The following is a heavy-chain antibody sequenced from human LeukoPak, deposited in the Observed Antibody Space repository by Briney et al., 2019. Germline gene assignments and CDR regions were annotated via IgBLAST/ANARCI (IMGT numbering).Heavy chain of an antibody. CDR3: TTVPARVTTIYYYYYYMDV. V-gene: IGHV3-15*01. Sequence: PGGSLRLSCAASGFTFSNAWMSRVRQAPRKGLEWVGRIKSKTDGGTTDYAAPVKGRFNISRDDSKNTLYQQMNSLKTEDTAVYYCTTVPARVTTIYYYYYYMDVWGKGTTVTVSS. CDR2: IKSKTDGGTT. D-gene: IGHD1-1*01. J-gene: IGHJ6*03. CDR1: GFTFSNAW.